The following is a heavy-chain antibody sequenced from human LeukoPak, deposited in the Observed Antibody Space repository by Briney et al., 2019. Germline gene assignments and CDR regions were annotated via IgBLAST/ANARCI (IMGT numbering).Heavy chain of an antibody. CDR2: IYYSGST. J-gene: IGHJ5*02. D-gene: IGHD2-2*01. Sequence: TSETLSLTCTVSGGSISSGDYYWSWIRQPPGRGLEWIGYIYYSGSTYYNPSLKSRVTISVDTSKNQFSLKLSSVTAADTAVYYCARRPAAMVNWFDPWGQGTLVTVSS. CDR1: GGSISSGDYY. CDR3: ARRPAAMVNWFDP. V-gene: IGHV4-30-4*08.